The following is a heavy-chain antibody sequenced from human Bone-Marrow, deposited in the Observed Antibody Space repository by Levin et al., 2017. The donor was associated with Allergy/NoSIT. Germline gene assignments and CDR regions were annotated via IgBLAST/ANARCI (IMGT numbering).Heavy chain of an antibody. V-gene: IGHV4-59*01. CDR3: ARDKSGTYFSFED. J-gene: IGHJ4*02. CDR1: GASMNKYY. Sequence: NPSETLSLTCNVSGASMNKYYWSWIRQPPGKGLEWIGYSDYNANTNYNPSLKSRLTISIDTSKNLFSLKLNSVTAADTALYFCARDKSGTYFSFEDWGQGTLVTVSS. D-gene: IGHD1-26*01. CDR2: SDYNANT.